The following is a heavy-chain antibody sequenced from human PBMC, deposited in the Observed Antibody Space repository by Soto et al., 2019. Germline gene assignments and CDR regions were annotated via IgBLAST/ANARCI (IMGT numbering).Heavy chain of an antibody. CDR2: ISTYNGNT. CDR1: GYTFITYG. J-gene: IGHJ4*02. CDR3: AFDSSSPRRFDY. V-gene: IGHV1-18*01. D-gene: IGHD6-6*01. Sequence: ASVKVSCKASGYTFITYGVSWVRQAPGQGLDWLGWISTYNGNTRYAERLQGRVTITADESTSTAYMELSSLRSEDTAVYYCAFDSSSPRRFDYWGQGTLVTVSS.